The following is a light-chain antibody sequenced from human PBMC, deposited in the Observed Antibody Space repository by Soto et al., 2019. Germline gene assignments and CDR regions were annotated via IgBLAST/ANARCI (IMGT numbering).Light chain of an antibody. Sequence: AIQMTQSPSSVSASLGDRVTITCRASQDIGNDLAWYQQRPGQAPKLLIYAASSLQSGLPSRFSGGGSGTDFTLTINNLQPGDIATYDCLQDYNVPLTFGGGTKVEIK. V-gene: IGKV1-6*01. J-gene: IGKJ4*01. CDR3: LQDYNVPLT. CDR2: AAS. CDR1: QDIGND.